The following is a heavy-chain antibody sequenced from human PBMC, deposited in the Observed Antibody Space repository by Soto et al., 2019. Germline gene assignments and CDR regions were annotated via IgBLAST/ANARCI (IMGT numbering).Heavy chain of an antibody. V-gene: IGHV3-48*02. CDR1: GFTFNSYN. CDR3: ARAVAGYFDY. J-gene: IGHJ4*02. Sequence: EVQLVESGGGLVQPGGSLRLSCAVSGFTFNSYNMNWVRQAPGKGLEWVSTVSSTSSTIYYADSVKGRFTISRDNAKNSLYLQINSLRDEDMAVYYCARAVAGYFDYWGQGTLVTVSS. CDR2: VSSTSSTI. D-gene: IGHD6-19*01.